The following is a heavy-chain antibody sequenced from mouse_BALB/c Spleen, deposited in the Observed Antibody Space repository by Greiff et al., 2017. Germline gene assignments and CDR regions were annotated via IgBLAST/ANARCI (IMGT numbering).Heavy chain of an antibody. D-gene: IGHD4-1*01. V-gene: IGHV2-9*02. CDR3: ARSNWDAFAY. CDR2: IWAGGST. CDR1: GFSLTSYG. J-gene: IGHJ3*01. Sequence: VKLQESGPGLVAPSQSLSITCTVSGFSLTSYGVHWVRQPPGKGLEWLGVIWAGGSTNYNSALMSRLSISKDNSKSQVFLKMNSLQTDDTAMYYCARSNWDAFAYWGQGTLVTVSA.